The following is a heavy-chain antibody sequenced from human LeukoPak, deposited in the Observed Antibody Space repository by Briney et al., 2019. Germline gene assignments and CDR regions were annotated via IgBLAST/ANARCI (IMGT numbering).Heavy chain of an antibody. J-gene: IGHJ5*02. D-gene: IGHD2-15*01. Sequence: GGTLSLSCAASGFTFRNYGMHWVRQAPGKGLEWVAVISSDETNIRYGDSVRGRFTVSRDNAKNTVYLQMNSLGADDTAVYYCAKDPYRVVFATGNYLDPWGQGTLVTVSS. V-gene: IGHV3-30*18. CDR3: AKDPYRVVFATGNYLDP. CDR1: GFTFRNYG. CDR2: ISSDETNI.